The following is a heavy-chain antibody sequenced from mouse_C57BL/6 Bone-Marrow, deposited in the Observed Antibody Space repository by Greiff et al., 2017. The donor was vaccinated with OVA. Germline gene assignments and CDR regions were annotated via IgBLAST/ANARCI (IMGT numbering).Heavy chain of an antibody. CDR3: ARGFYGYYAMDY. CDR1: GFTFSSYA. CDR2: ISDGGSYT. V-gene: IGHV5-4*03. D-gene: IGHD1-1*02. J-gene: IGHJ4*01. Sequence: EVMLVESGGGLVKPGGSLKLSCAASGFTFSSYAMSWVRQTPEKRLEWVATISDGGSYTYYPDNVKGRFTISRDNAKNNLYLQMSHLKSEDTAVYYCARGFYGYYAMDYWGQGTSVTVSS.